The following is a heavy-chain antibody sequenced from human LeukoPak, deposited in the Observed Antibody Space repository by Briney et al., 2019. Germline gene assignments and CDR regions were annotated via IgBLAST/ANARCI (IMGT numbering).Heavy chain of an antibody. J-gene: IGHJ5*02. CDR3: ARDRVGGGGFDP. CDR1: GFTFSSYS. V-gene: IGHV3-21*01. D-gene: IGHD3-16*01. CDR2: ISSSSSYI. Sequence: GGSLRLSCAASGFTFSSYSMNWVRQAPGKGLEWVSSISSSSSYIYYAGSVKGRFTISRDNAKNSLYLQMNSLRAEDTAVYYCARDRVGGGGFDPWGQGTLVTVSS.